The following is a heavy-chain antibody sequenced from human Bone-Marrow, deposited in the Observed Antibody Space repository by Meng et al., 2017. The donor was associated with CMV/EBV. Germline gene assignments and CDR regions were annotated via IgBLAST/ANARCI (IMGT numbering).Heavy chain of an antibody. V-gene: IGHV3-21*04. CDR1: GFTFSSYW. Sequence: GESLKISCAASGFTFSSYWMSWVRQAPGKGLEWVSSISSSGSTIYYADSVKGRFTISRDNAKNSLYLQMNSLRAEDTAVYYCASKRGYSYGFGYWGQGTLVTVSS. CDR3: ASKRGYSYGFGY. D-gene: IGHD5-18*01. J-gene: IGHJ4*02. CDR2: ISSSGSTI.